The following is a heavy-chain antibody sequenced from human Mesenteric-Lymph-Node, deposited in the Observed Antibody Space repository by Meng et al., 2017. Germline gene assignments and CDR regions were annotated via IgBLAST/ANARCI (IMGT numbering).Heavy chain of an antibody. CDR2: ISYDGSNK. D-gene: IGHD4-17*01. J-gene: IGHJ2*01. V-gene: IGHV3-30*07. Sequence: VRRVESGGGVDQPGRCLGLSCAASGFTFSCYAMHWVRQAPGKGLEWVAVISYDGSNKYYADSVKGRFTISRDNSKNTVSLQMNSLRAEDTAVYYCARGADYGDYWYFDLWGRGTLVTVSS. CDR1: GFTFSCYA. CDR3: ARGADYGDYWYFDL.